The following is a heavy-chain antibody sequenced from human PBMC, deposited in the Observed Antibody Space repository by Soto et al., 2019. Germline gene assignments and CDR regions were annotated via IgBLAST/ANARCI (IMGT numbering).Heavy chain of an antibody. Sequence: GASVKVSCKASGGTFSSYTISWVRQAPGQGLEWMGRIIPILGIATYAQKFQGRVTITADKSTSTAYMELSSLRSEDTAVYYCASSGYDSPADAFDIWGQGTMVTVSS. D-gene: IGHD5-12*01. V-gene: IGHV1-69*02. CDR1: GGTFSSYT. J-gene: IGHJ3*02. CDR3: ASSGYDSPADAFDI. CDR2: IIPILGIA.